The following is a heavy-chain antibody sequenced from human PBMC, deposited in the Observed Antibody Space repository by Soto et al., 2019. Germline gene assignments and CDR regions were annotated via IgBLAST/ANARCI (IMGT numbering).Heavy chain of an antibody. V-gene: IGHV5-51*01. CDR1: GYNFAGYW. Sequence: GESLKISCKGSGYNFAGYWIAWVRQMPGKGLELMGIIYPSDSDTRYRPSFQGQVTISADKSISTAYLQWSSLKASDTAMYYCATQRRIAAQNWFDPWGQGTLVTVSS. D-gene: IGHD6-6*01. CDR3: ATQRRIAAQNWFDP. J-gene: IGHJ5*02. CDR2: IYPSDSDT.